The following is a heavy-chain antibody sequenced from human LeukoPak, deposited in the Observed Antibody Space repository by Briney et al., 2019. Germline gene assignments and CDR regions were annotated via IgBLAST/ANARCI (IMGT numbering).Heavy chain of an antibody. J-gene: IGHJ5*02. D-gene: IGHD3-10*01. V-gene: IGHV4-59*01. CDR3: ARGGSGTWVDP. Sequence: SETLSLTCTVSGGSISSYYWSWIRQPPGKGLEWIGYIYYRGSTNYNPSLKSRVTISVDTSKNQFSLKLSSVTAADTAVYYCARGGSGTWVDPWGQGTLVTVSS. CDR1: GGSISSYY. CDR2: IYYRGST.